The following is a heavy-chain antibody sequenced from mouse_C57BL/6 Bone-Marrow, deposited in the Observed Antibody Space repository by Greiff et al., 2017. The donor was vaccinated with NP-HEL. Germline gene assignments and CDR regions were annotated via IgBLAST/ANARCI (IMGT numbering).Heavy chain of an antibody. J-gene: IGHJ4*01. CDR2: ISDGGSYT. V-gene: IGHV5-4*01. Sequence: EVKLMESGGGLVKPGGSLKLSCAASGFTFSSYAMSWVRQTPEKRLEWVATISDGGSYTYYPDNVKGRFTISRDNAKNNLYLQMSHLKSEDTAMYYCAREWGLRRLYAMDYWGQGTSVTVSS. D-gene: IGHD2-4*01. CDR3: AREWGLRRLYAMDY. CDR1: GFTFSSYA.